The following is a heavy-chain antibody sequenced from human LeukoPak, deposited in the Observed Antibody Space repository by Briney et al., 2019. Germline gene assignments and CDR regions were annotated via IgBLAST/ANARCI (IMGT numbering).Heavy chain of an antibody. CDR2: ISISVSTI. D-gene: IGHD3-22*01. CDR1: GFTFSSYE. CDR3: ARDYYYDRNHYGMDV. J-gene: IGHJ6*04. V-gene: IGHV3-48*03. Sequence: PGGSLRLSCAASGFTFSSYEMNWVRQAPGKGPEWVSYISISVSTIYYADSVKGQFTISRDNAKTSLYLQINSPRAEDTAVYYCARDYYYDRNHYGMDVWGKGTTVTVSS.